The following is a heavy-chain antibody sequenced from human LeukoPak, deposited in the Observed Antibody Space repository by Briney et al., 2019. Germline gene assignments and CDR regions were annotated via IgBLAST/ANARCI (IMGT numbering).Heavy chain of an antibody. D-gene: IGHD6-13*01. CDR3: AKDAGYSSSSYFQH. CDR1: GFTFSSYA. J-gene: IGHJ1*01. CDR2: ISGSGGST. Sequence: GGSLRLSCAASGFTFSSYAMSWVRQAPGKGLEWVSTISGSGGSTYYADSVKARFTISRDNSKNTLYLQMNSLRAEDTAVYYCAKDAGYSSSSYFQHWGQGTLVTVSS. V-gene: IGHV3-23*01.